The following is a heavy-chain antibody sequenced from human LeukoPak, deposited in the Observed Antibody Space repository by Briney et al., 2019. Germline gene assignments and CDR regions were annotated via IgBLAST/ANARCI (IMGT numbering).Heavy chain of an antibody. CDR2: LRGNGDA. V-gene: IGHV3-23*01. CDR1: GFTFSSYA. Sequence: GGSLRLSCVASGFTFSSYAMSWVRETPARGLEWVSSLRGNGDAFYADSVKGRFTHSRDESRNTVYLQLNKLRVEDTAIYYCAKASWVSTADAVLWGQGTVVTVPS. J-gene: IGHJ4*02. D-gene: IGHD3-16*01. CDR3: AKASWVSTADAVL.